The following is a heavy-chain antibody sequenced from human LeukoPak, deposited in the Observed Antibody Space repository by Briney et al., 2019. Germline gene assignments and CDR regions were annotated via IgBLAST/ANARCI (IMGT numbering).Heavy chain of an antibody. CDR3: ARHSYGDVYYLDF. CDR1: GGSFSDYY. D-gene: IGHD4-17*01. J-gene: IGHJ4*02. V-gene: IGHV4-59*08. CDR2: FYYSGSS. Sequence: SETLSLTCIVSGGSFSDYYLSWIRQSPGKGLEWIGYFYYSGSSRFNPSLKSRVAISVDTSNNQFSLKLTSVTAADTAVYYCARHSYGDVYYLDFWGQGTLVTVSS.